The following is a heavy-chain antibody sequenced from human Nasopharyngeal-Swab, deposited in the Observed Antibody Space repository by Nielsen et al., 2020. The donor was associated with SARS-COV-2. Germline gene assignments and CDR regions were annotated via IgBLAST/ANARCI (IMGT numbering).Heavy chain of an antibody. CDR2: ISSSSSYI. J-gene: IGHJ4*02. CDR1: GFTFSSYS. V-gene: IGHV3-21*01. Sequence: GESLKISCAASGFTFSSYSMNWVRQAPGKGLEWVSSISSSSSYIYYADSVKGRFTISRDNAKNSLYLQMNSLGAEDTAVYYCARDFPTPPYYDFWSGLQLDYWGQGTLVTVSS. CDR3: ARDFPTPPYYDFWSGLQLDY. D-gene: IGHD3-3*01.